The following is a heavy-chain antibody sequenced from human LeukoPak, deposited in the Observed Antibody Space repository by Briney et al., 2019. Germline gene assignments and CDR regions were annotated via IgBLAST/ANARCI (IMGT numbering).Heavy chain of an antibody. CDR1: GYTFTSYY. J-gene: IGHJ5*02. CDR2: INPSGGST. Sequence: GASVKVSCKASGYTFTSYYMHWVRQAPGQGLEWMGIINPSGGSTTYAQKFQGRVTMTEDTSTDTAYLELSSLTSGDTAVYYCAAGIAAAGTGSWGRGSLVTVSS. CDR3: AAGIAAAGTGS. D-gene: IGHD1-7*01. V-gene: IGHV1-46*03.